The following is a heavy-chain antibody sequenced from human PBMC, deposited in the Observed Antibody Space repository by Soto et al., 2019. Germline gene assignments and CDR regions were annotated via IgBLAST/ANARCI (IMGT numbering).Heavy chain of an antibody. CDR1: GYTFTSYG. D-gene: IGHD3-10*01. Sequence: QVQLVQSGAEVKKPGASVKVSCKASGYTFTSYGISWVRQAPGQGLEWMGWISAYNGNTNYAQKHQGRVTMTTDTSTSTAYMELRSLRSDDTAVYYCARAMYYYGSGSDQRPSYYYYYGMDVWGQGTTVTVSS. J-gene: IGHJ6*02. CDR2: ISAYNGNT. V-gene: IGHV1-18*01. CDR3: ARAMYYYGSGSDQRPSYYYYYGMDV.